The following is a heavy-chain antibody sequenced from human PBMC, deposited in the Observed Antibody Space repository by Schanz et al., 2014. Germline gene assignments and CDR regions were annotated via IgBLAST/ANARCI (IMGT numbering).Heavy chain of an antibody. Sequence: QVQVVQSGAELKKPGASVKVSCKASGYTFSSHGIHWLRQAPGQSLEWMGWINTGSGDTKYSQNFQGRVTITRDTSASTAYMELSSLRSEDTAVYSCARGIGGYGANNYVDYWGQGTLDTVSS. CDR2: INTGSGDT. CDR1: GYTFSSHG. CDR3: ARGIGGYGANNYVDY. V-gene: IGHV1-3*04. D-gene: IGHD5-12*01. J-gene: IGHJ4*02.